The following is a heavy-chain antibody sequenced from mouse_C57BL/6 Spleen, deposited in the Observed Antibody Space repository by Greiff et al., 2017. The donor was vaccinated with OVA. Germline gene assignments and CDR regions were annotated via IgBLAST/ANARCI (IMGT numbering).Heavy chain of an antibody. Sequence: VQLKESGGDLVKPGGSLKLSCAASGFTFSSYGMSWVRQTPDKRLEWVATISSGGSYTYYPDSVKGRFTISRDNAKNTLYLQMSSLKSEDTAMYYCARHYDYDGAWFAYWGQGTLVTVSA. J-gene: IGHJ3*01. CDR2: ISSGGSYT. CDR3: ARHYDYDGAWFAY. CDR1: GFTFSSYG. V-gene: IGHV5-6*01. D-gene: IGHD2-4*01.